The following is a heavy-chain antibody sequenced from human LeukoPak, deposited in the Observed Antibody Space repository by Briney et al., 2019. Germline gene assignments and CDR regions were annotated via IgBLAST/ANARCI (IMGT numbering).Heavy chain of an antibody. V-gene: IGHV4-59*08. CDR3: ARLGDWGSTSCSFDY. Sequence: SETLSLTCTVSGGSMNSYYWSWLRQPPGKGLEWIGYIYYSGSTNYNPSLKSRVTISVDTSKNQFSLKLSSVTAADTAVYYCARLGDWGSTSCSFDYCGQGTLVTVSS. D-gene: IGHD2-2*01. CDR2: IYYSGST. J-gene: IGHJ4*02. CDR1: GGSMNSYY.